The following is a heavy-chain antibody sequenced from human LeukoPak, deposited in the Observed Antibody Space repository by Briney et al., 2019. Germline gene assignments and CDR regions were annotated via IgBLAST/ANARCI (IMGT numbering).Heavy chain of an antibody. CDR1: GGSISSYY. D-gene: IGHD3-22*01. J-gene: IGHJ2*01. CDR3: ARELLYYDSSGYYWYFDL. CDR2: IYYSGST. V-gene: IGHV4-59*12. Sequence: PSETLSLTCTVSGGSISSYYWSWIQQPPWKGLEWIGYIYYSGSTNYNPSLKSRVTISVDTSKNQFSLKLSSVTAADTAVYYCARELLYYDSSGYYWYFDLWGRGTLVTVSS.